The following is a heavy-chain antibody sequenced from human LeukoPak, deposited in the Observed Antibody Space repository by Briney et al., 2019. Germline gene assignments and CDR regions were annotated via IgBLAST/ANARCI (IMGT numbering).Heavy chain of an antibody. CDR2: ISSSGSTI. V-gene: IGHV3-48*03. CDR3: ARAWWGEGHFDS. D-gene: IGHD2-8*02. Sequence: PGGSLRLSCAASRFTFSSYEMNWVRQAPGRGLEWDSYISSSGSTIYYADSVRGRFSISKDNAKNSQYLQMNSLRAEDTAVYYCARAWWGEGHFDSWGQGTLVTVSS. CDR1: RFTFSSYE. J-gene: IGHJ4*02.